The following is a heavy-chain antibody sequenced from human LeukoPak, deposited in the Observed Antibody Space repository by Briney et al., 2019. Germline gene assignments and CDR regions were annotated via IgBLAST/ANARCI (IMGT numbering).Heavy chain of an antibody. CDR3: ARADYGDYATFDY. D-gene: IGHD4-17*01. J-gene: IGHJ4*02. V-gene: IGHV4-59*01. Sequence: SETLSLTCTVSGGSISSYYWTWIRQPPGKGLEWIGYIYYIGRTNYNPSLKSRVTISVDTSKNQFSLKLSSVTAADTAVYYCARADYGDYATFDYWGQGTLVTVSS. CDR2: IYYIGRT. CDR1: GGSISSYY.